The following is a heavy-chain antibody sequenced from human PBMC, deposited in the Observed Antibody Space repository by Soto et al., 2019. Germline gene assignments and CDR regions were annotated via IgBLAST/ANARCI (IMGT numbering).Heavy chain of an antibody. J-gene: IGHJ4*02. D-gene: IGHD3-3*01. CDR2: ISYDGGSK. Sequence: QVRLVDSGGGVVHPGRSLRLSCAASGFTFSGYGMHWVRQAPGKGLEWVAIISYDGGSKYYADSVKGRFTISRDNSQKTLSLQMGRRRVEDTAMYYWAKGGVVSTAVVVDSWGQGTLVTVSS. V-gene: IGHV3-30*18. CDR1: GFTFSGYG. CDR3: AKGGVVSTAVVVDS.